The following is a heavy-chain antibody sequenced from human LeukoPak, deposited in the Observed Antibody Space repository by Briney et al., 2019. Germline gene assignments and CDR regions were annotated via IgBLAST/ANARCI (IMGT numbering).Heavy chain of an antibody. D-gene: IGHD2/OR15-2a*01. V-gene: IGHV3-23*01. CDR2: ISGSGGSI. J-gene: IGHJ4*02. CDR1: GFTFSSYA. CDR3: AKGTFGNIGPSNY. Sequence: GGSLRLSCAASGFTFSSYAMSWVRQAPGKGLEWVSVISGSGGSIYHADSVKGRFTISRDNSKNTLYLQMNSLRAEDTALYYCAKGTFGNIGPSNYWGQGTLVTVSS.